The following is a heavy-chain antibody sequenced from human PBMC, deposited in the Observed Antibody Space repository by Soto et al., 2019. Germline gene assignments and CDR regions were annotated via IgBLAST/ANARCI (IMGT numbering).Heavy chain of an antibody. D-gene: IGHD5-12*01. CDR2: IIPIFGTA. CDR3: GARRDGYYSGSFDY. J-gene: IGHJ4*02. V-gene: IGHV1-69*01. Sequence: QVQLVQSGAEVKKPGSSVKVSCKASGGTFSSYAISWVRQAPGQGLEWMGGIIPIFGTANYAQKFQGRVTITADESTSTAYMEVSSMRSEDTAVYYCGARRDGYYSGSFDYWGQGTLVTVSS. CDR1: GGTFSSYA.